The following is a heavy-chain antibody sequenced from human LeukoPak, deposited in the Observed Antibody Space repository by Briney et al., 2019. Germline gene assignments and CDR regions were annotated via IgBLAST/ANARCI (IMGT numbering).Heavy chain of an antibody. CDR2: ISYDGSNK. J-gene: IGHJ4*02. V-gene: IGHV3-30-3*01. Sequence: GRSLRLSCAASGFTFSSYAMHWVRQAPGKGLEWVAVISYDGSNKYYADSVKGRFTISRDNSKNTLYLQMNSLRAEDTAVYYCARDFYSSGWYYFDYWGQGTLVTVSS. CDR3: ARDFYSSGWYYFDY. D-gene: IGHD6-19*01. CDR1: GFTFSSYA.